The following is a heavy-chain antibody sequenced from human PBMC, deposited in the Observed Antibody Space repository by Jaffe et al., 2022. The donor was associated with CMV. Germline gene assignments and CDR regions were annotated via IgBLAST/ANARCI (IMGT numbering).Heavy chain of an antibody. D-gene: IGHD6-19*01. Sequence: QVQLVQSGAEVKKPGSSVKVSCKASGGTFSSYAISWVRQAPGQGLEWMGGIIPIFGTANYAQKFQGRVTITADESTSTAYMELSSLRSEDTAVYYCARASIAVAGTRDYYYYGMDVWGQGTTVTVSS. J-gene: IGHJ6*02. CDR3: ARASIAVAGTRDYYYYGMDV. V-gene: IGHV1-69*01. CDR1: GGTFSSYA. CDR2: IIPIFGTA.